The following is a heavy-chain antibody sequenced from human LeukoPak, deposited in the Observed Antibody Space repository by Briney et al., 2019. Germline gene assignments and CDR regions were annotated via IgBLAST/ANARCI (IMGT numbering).Heavy chain of an antibody. V-gene: IGHV1-69*13. D-gene: IGHD1-26*01. CDR1: GGTFSSYA. J-gene: IGHJ3*02. CDR3: ARASGSYYGPDAFDI. Sequence: ASVKVSCKASGGTFSSYAISWVRQAPGQGLEWMGGIIPIFGTANYAQKFQGRVTITADESTSTAYMELSSLRSEDTAVYYCARASGSYYGPDAFDIWGQGTMVTVSS. CDR2: IIPIFGTA.